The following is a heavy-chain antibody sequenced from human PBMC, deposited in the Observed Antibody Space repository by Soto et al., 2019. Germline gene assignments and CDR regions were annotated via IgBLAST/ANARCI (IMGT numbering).Heavy chain of an antibody. CDR2: ISGTGGST. CDR3: ATDRLGGNFDY. V-gene: IGHV3-23*01. CDR1: GFTFNNYA. J-gene: IGHJ4*02. Sequence: GGSLRLSCAASGFTFNNYAMNWVRQAPGKGLEWVATISGTGGSTYYADSVKGRFTISRDNSKNTLYLQMNSLRVEDTAVYYCATDRLGGNFDYWGQGTQVTVSS.